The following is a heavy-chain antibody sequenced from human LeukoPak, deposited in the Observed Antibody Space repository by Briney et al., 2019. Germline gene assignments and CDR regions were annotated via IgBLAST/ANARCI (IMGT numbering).Heavy chain of an antibody. CDR1: GFTFSSYW. J-gene: IGHJ4*02. Sequence: GGSLRLSCAASGFTFSSYWMSWVRQAPGKGLEWVAKIKQDGSEKYYVDSVKGRFTISRDNAKNSLYLQMNSLRAEDTVVYYCAREYCSGGSCFPGGYWGQGTLVTVSS. CDR3: AREYCSGGSCFPGGY. V-gene: IGHV3-7*01. CDR2: IKQDGSEK. D-gene: IGHD2-15*01.